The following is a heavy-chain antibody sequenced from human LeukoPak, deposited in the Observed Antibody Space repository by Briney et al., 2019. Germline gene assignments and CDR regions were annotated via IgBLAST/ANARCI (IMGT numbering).Heavy chain of an antibody. J-gene: IGHJ4*02. CDR1: GGTFSSYA. D-gene: IGHD4-17*01. V-gene: IGHV1-69*13. CDR3: ARFNIYGHSRGEYGDSYFDY. Sequence: ASVKVSCKASGGTFSSYAISWVRQAPGQGLEWMGGIIPIFGTANYAQKFQGRVTITADESTSTAYMELSSLRSEDTAVYYCARFNIYGHSRGEYGDSYFDYWGQGTLVTVSS. CDR2: IIPIFGTA.